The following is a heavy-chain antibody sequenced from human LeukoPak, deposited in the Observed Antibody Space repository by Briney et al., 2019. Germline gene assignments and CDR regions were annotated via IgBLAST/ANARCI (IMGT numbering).Heavy chain of an antibody. V-gene: IGHV4-4*07. CDR3: ARELYCSSTSCYLPYYYYMDV. Sequence: PSETLSLTCTVSGGSISSYYWSWIRQPAGKGLEWIWRIYTSGSTNYNPSLKSRVTMSVDTSKNQFSLKLSSVTAADTAVYYCARELYCSSTSCYLPYYYYMDVWGKGTTVTVSS. J-gene: IGHJ6*03. D-gene: IGHD2-2*01. CDR2: IYTSGST. CDR1: GGSISSYY.